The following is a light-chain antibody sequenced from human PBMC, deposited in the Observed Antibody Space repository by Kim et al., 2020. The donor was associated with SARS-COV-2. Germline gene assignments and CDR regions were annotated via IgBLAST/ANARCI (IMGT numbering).Light chain of an antibody. J-gene: IGKJ4*01. CDR2: DAS. V-gene: IGKV3-11*01. Sequence: EIVLTQSPATLSLSPGERATLSCRASQSVGTSLVWYQQKVSQAPRLLIYDASKRATDIPAKFSGSGSGTDFTLTISSLESDDFAVYYCHQRSDLPLTFGGGTKVDIK. CDR1: QSVGTS. CDR3: HQRSDLPLT.